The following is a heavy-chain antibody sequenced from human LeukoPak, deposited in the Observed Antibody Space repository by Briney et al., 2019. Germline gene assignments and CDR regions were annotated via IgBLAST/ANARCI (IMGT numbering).Heavy chain of an antibody. Sequence: ASVKVSCKASGYTFTGYYMHWVRQAPGQGLEWMGWINPNSGGTNYAQKFQGRVTMTRDTFISTAYMELSRLRSDDTAVYYCARDKFTCASCSNFDYWGQGTLVTVSS. CDR3: ARDKFTCASCSNFDY. CDR1: GYTFTGYY. V-gene: IGHV1-2*02. CDR2: INPNSGGT. D-gene: IGHD2-15*01. J-gene: IGHJ4*02.